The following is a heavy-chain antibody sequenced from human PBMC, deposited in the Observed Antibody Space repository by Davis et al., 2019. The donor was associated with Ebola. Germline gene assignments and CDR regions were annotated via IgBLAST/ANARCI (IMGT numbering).Heavy chain of an antibody. CDR2: INEDGSQI. J-gene: IGHJ5*02. D-gene: IGHD6-25*01. V-gene: IGHV3-7*01. CDR1: EFTFSAHW. Sequence: GESLKISCAASEFTFSAHWMGWLRQAPGKGLEWVADINEDGSQINYVDSVRGRFTISRDNAKNSLYLQMNSLRPEDTAVYYCGAGSGWIFCSWGQGTLVTVSS. CDR3: GAGSGWIFCS.